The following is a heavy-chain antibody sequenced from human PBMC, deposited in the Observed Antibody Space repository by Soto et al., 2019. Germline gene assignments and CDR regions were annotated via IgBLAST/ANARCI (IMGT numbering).Heavy chain of an antibody. CDR1: GGSLSSYC. D-gene: IGHD3-10*01. Sequence: SETLFLTCTLSGGSLSSYCWSWIRQPPGKGLEWIGYIYYSGSTNYNPSLKSRVTISVDTSKNQFSLKLSSVTAADTAVYYCARRYGVAFDIWGQGTMVTGSS. CDR3: ARRYGVAFDI. V-gene: IGHV4-59*08. CDR2: IYYSGST. J-gene: IGHJ3*02.